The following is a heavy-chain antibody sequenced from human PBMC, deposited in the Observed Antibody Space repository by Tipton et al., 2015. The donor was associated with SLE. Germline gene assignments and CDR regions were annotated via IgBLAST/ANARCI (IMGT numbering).Heavy chain of an antibody. Sequence: QVQLVQSGAEVKKTGSSVKVSCKASGYTFTYRYLHWVRQAPGQALEWMGWITPFNGNTNYAQKFQDRVTITRDRSMSTAYMELSSLRSDDTAVYYCARDTRYDFWSGYYNLFDYWGQGTLVTVSS. CDR1: GYTFTYRY. CDR2: ITPFNGNT. D-gene: IGHD3-3*01. V-gene: IGHV1-45*02. J-gene: IGHJ4*02. CDR3: ARDTRYDFWSGYYNLFDY.